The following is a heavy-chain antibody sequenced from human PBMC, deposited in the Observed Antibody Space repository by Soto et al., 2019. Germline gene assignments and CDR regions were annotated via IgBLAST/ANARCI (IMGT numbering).Heavy chain of an antibody. CDR1: GFTFSSYA. Sequence: QVQLVESGGGVVQPGRSLRLSCAASGFTFSSYAIHWVRQAPGKGLEWVAVISYDGSNKYYADSVKGRFTISRDNSKNTLYLQMNSLRAEDTAVYYCARDLSWYFDYWGQGTLVTVSS. CDR2: ISYDGSNK. V-gene: IGHV3-30-3*01. D-gene: IGHD6-13*01. J-gene: IGHJ4*02. CDR3: ARDLSWYFDY.